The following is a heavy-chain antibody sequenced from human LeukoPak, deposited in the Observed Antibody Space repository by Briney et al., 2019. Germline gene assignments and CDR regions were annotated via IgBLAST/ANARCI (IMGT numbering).Heavy chain of an antibody. CDR1: GGSMTIDY. CDR2: MYHNGRDT. D-gene: IGHD2-8*02. V-gene: IGHV4-59*01. CDR3: TKTALVYTTGVFDL. J-gene: IGHJ3*01. Sequence: SETLSLTCTLSGGSMTIDYWSWIRQSPGRGLEWIGFMYHNGRDTRYNHSLRGRVTMSMDTSTKQFSLKLKSVTAADTAVYYCTKTALVYTTGVFDLWGLGTKVIVSS.